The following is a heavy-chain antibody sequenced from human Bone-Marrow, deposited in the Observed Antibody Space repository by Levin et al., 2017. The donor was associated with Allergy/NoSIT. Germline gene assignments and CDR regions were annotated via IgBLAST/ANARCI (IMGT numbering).Heavy chain of an antibody. CDR1: GFTFSTYA. D-gene: IGHD6-19*01. CDR2: ISSDGSST. CDR3: VKGCIRQWLSPLDV. V-gene: IGHV3-64D*06. Sequence: GGSLRLSCSASGFTFSTYAMGWVRQAPGKGLEYVSAISSDGSSTYYADSVKGRFTISRDNSKNTLYLQMSSLRAEDTAVYFCVKGCIRQWLSPLDVWGQGTMVSVS. J-gene: IGHJ3*01.